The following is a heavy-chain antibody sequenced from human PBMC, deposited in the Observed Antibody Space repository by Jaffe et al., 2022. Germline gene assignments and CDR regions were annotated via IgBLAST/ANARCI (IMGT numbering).Heavy chain of an antibody. Sequence: QVQLQESGPGLVKPSETLSLTCTVSGGSISSYYWSWIRQPPGKGLEWIGYIYYSGSTNYNPSLKSRVTISVDTSKNQFSLKLSSVTAADTAVYYCAREQPVTPYFDYWGQGTLVTVSS. CDR2: IYYSGST. CDR1: GGSISSYY. CDR3: AREQPVTPYFDY. D-gene: IGHD1-1*01. V-gene: IGHV4-59*01. J-gene: IGHJ4*02.